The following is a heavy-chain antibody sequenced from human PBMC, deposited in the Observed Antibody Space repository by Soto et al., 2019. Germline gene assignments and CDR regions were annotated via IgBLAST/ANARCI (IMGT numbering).Heavy chain of an antibody. V-gene: IGHV4-34*01. D-gene: IGHD6-6*01. CDR1: CGSFSGYY. J-gene: IGHJ4*02. Sequence: QVQLQQWGAGLLKPSETLSLTCAVYCGSFSGYYWSWIRQPPGKGLEWIGEINHSGSTNYNPSLKSRVTMSVDTSKTQCSLQLSSVTAADTAVYYCARTSRFDCWGQGTLVTVSS. CDR3: ARTSRFDC. CDR2: INHSGST.